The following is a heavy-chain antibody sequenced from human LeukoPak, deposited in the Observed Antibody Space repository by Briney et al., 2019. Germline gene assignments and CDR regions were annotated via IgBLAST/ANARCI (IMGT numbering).Heavy chain of an antibody. CDR2: ISWNSGSV. Sequence: AGRSLRLSCAASGFIFQDYAIHWVRQVPGKGLEWVSGISWNSGSVGYADSVKGRFTISRDNAKNSLYLQMNSLRTEDTALYYCAKELVIGFYDSSGSLDSWGQGTLVTVSS. V-gene: IGHV3-9*01. D-gene: IGHD3-22*01. CDR1: GFIFQDYA. J-gene: IGHJ4*02. CDR3: AKELVIGFYDSSGSLDS.